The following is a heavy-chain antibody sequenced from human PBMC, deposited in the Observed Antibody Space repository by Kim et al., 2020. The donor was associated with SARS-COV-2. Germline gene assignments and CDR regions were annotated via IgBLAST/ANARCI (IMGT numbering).Heavy chain of an antibody. D-gene: IGHD3-10*01. J-gene: IGHJ3*02. CDR1: GFTFSSYE. V-gene: IGHV3-48*03. CDR3: ARDRGGDAFDI. Sequence: GGSLRLSCAASGFTFSSYEMNWVRQAPGKGLEWVSYISSSGSTIYYADSVKGRFTISRDNAKNSLYLQMNSLRAEDTAVYYCARDRGGDAFDIWGQGTMVTVSS. CDR2: ISSSGSTI.